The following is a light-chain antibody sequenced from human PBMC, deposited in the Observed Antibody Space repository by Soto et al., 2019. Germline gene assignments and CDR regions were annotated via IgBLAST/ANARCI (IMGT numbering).Light chain of an antibody. CDR3: QQHNNWPPPT. J-gene: IGKJ4*01. CDR2: GAS. Sequence: EIVMTQSPATLSVSPGERATLSCRASQSVSSNLAWYQQKPGQAPRLLIYGASTRATGIPARFSGSGSGTAFTLTTISPPYEEFAVYYCQQHNNWPPPTFGGGTKVEIK. V-gene: IGKV3-15*01. CDR1: QSVSSN.